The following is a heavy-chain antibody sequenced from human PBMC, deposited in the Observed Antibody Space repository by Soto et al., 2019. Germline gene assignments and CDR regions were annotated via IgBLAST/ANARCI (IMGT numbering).Heavy chain of an antibody. CDR1: GFTFNNYA. J-gene: IGHJ4*02. V-gene: IGHV3-23*01. Sequence: GGSLRLSCAASGFTFNNYAMNWVRQAPGKGLEWVATISATGGSTYNADSVKGRLTISRDNSKNTLYLQMNGLRVKDTAVYYCAKDRLAGNFDYWGQGTQVTVSS. CDR2: ISATGGST. CDR3: AKDRLAGNFDY.